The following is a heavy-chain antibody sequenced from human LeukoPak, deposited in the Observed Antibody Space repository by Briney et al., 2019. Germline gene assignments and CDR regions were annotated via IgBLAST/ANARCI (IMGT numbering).Heavy chain of an antibody. J-gene: IGHJ4*02. D-gene: IGHD2-15*01. V-gene: IGHV4-59*01. CDR2: IFYGGST. CDR3: ARLSATATYFDY. Sequence: SETLSLTCTVSGGSISSYYWSWIRQPPGKGLEWIGYIFYGGSTDYNPSLKSRVTISVDTSKNQFSLKLRSVTAADTAVYYCARLSATATYFDYWGQGTLVTVSS. CDR1: GGSISSYY.